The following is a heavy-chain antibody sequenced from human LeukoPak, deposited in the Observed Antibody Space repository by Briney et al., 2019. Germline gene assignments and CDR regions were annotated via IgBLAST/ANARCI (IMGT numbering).Heavy chain of an antibody. J-gene: IGHJ4*02. D-gene: IGHD6-6*01. Sequence: WASVKVSCKASGYDFINYGISWVRQAPGQGLEWMGWRSIYNGNTDYKLQGRVTMTTDISTSTAYMEVRSLRSDDTAVYYCARGGPFPSGSSSREYYLDYWGQGTLVTVSS. V-gene: IGHV1-18*01. CDR3: ARGGPFPSGSSSREYYLDY. CDR2: RSIYNGNT. CDR1: GYDFINYG.